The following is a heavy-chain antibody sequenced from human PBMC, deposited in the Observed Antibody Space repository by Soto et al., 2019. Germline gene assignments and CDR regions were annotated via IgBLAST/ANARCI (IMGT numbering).Heavy chain of an antibody. CDR3: ARESEDLTSNFDY. CDR1: GFTFTRYS. CDR2: ISSTTNYI. Sequence: GGSLRLSCAASGFTFTRYSMNWVRQAPGKGLEWVSSISSTTNYIYYADSMKGRFTVSRDNARNSVYLEMNSLSAEDTALYYCARESEDLTSNFDYWGQGTLVTVSS. V-gene: IGHV3-21*01. J-gene: IGHJ4*02.